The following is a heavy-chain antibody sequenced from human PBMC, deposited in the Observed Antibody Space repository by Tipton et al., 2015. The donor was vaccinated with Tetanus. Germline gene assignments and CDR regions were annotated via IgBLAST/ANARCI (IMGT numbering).Heavy chain of an antibody. CDR3: ARANNDFPKKGPFDS. Sequence: SLRLSCAASGFTLSDYYMSWIRQAPGKGLEWLSYISSSGATINYADSVKGRFTLSRDTAKNSLYLLMDSLRADDTAVYYCARANNDFPKKGPFDSWGQGSLVIVSS. D-gene: IGHD3-3*01. CDR2: ISSSGATI. CDR1: GFTLSDYY. V-gene: IGHV3-11*01. J-gene: IGHJ4*02.